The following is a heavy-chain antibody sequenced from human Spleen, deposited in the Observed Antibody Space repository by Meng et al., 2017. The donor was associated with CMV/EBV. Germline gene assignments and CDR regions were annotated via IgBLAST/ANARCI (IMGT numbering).Heavy chain of an antibody. V-gene: IGHV1-3*01. CDR3: ATEDWGSGYLDL. CDR2: VSVVNGNT. D-gene: IGHD3-16*01. CDR1: GHTFTNYV. J-gene: IGHJ2*01. Sequence: SGHTFTNYVSHWVRQDPGQRLEWMGLVSVVNGNTRYSQTFQGRFTISRDTPSTSSTTAYMELSSLTSEDTAVYYCATEDWGSGYLDLWGRGALVTVSS.